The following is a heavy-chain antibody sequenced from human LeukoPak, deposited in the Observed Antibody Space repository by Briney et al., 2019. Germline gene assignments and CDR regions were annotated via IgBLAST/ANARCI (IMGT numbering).Heavy chain of an antibody. J-gene: IGHJ4*02. V-gene: IGHV5-51*01. D-gene: IGHD2-15*01. CDR1: GYSFTSYW. CDR2: IYPGDSDT. Sequence: GESLKISCKGSGYSFTSYWIGWVRQMPGKGLEWMGIIYPGDSDTRYSPSFQGQVTISADKSISTAYLQWSSLKASGTAMYYCARPVCGGGSCYSVYFDYWGQGTLVTVPS. CDR3: ARPVCGGGSCYSVYFDY.